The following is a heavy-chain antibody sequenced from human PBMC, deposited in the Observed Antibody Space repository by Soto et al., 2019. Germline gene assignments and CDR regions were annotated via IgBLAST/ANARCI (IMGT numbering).Heavy chain of an antibody. D-gene: IGHD5-12*01. V-gene: IGHV2-5*02. J-gene: IGHJ4*02. CDR1: GFSLTSGVG. Sequence: QITLKESGPTLVRPPQTLTLTCTFSGFSLTSGVGVGWIRQPPGKALEWLALIYWDDDKRYSPSLKNRLTITKDTSKNQVVLTMTKGGPVDTGTYFWAPIDPEIVTVGGHGRVDYWGPGTLVPVSS. CDR3: APIDPEIVTVGGHGRVDY. CDR2: IYWDDDK.